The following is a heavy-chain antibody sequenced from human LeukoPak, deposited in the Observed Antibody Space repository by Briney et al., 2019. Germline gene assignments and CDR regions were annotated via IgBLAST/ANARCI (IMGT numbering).Heavy chain of an antibody. J-gene: IGHJ4*02. CDR2: ISYDGSNK. Sequence: PGRSLRLSCAASGSIFSSYAMHWARQAPGKGLEWVAVISYDGSNKYYADSVKGRFTISRDNSKNTLYLQMNSLRAEDTAVYYCARDRYSGSYFPSGPFDYWGQGTLVTVSS. CDR1: GSIFSSYA. D-gene: IGHD1-26*01. V-gene: IGHV3-30*04. CDR3: ARDRYSGSYFPSGPFDY.